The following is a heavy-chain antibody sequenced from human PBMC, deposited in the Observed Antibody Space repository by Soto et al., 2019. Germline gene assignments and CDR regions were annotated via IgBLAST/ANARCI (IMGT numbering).Heavy chain of an antibody. CDR1: GDTLNFYT. CDR2: VIPMVAMS. Sequence: QVQLVQSGAEVKKPGSSVRVSCRASGDTLNFYTISWVRQAPGQGLEWMGRVIPMVAMSSYAQKFQGRVTISADKSTSTVYMDLRSLRSEDTAVYYCATNYGSGSTHFDNWGQGTLVTVSS. CDR3: ATNYGSGSTHFDN. D-gene: IGHD3-10*01. J-gene: IGHJ4*02. V-gene: IGHV1-69*02.